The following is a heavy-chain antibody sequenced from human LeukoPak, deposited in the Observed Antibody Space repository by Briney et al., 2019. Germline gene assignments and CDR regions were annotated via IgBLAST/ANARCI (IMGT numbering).Heavy chain of an antibody. Sequence: SETLSLTCAVSGGSISSGGYSWSWIRQPPGKGLEWIGYIYHSGSTYYNPSLKSRVTISVDTSKNQFSLKLSSVTAADTAVYYCARGTVDLVRLHLGLNGRPNAFDIWGQGTMVTVSS. D-gene: IGHD3-16*01. J-gene: IGHJ3*02. CDR1: GGSISSGGYS. V-gene: IGHV4-30-2*01. CDR3: ARGTVDLVRLHLGLNGRPNAFDI. CDR2: IYHSGST.